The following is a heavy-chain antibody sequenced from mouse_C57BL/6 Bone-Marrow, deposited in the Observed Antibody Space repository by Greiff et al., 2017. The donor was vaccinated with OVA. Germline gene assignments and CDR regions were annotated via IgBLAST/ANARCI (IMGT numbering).Heavy chain of an antibody. CDR1: GYAFSSSW. CDR2: IYPGDGDT. J-gene: IGHJ2*01. V-gene: IGHV1-82*01. D-gene: IGHD2-3*01. CDR3: ARHGDGYYASYFDY. Sequence: VKLMESGPELVQPGASVKISCKASGYAFSSSWMNWVKQRPGKGLEWIGRIYPGDGDTNSNGKFKGKATLTADKSSSPAYMQLSSLTSEDSAVYFCARHGDGYYASYFDYWGQGTTLTVSS.